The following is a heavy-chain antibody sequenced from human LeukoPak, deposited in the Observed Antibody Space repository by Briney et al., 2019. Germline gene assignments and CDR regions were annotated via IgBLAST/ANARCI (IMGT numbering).Heavy chain of an antibody. V-gene: IGHV7-4-1*02. CDR1: GYTFTSYG. D-gene: IGHD2-21*02. CDR2: INTNTWNP. CDR3: ARARANLAYCGGDCYYPFDY. Sequence: ASVKVSCKASGYTFTSYGISWVRQAPGQGLEWMGWINTNTWNPTYAQGFTGRFVFSLDTSVSTAYLQISSLKAEDTAVYYCARARANLAYCGGDCYYPFDYWGQGTLVTVSS. J-gene: IGHJ4*02.